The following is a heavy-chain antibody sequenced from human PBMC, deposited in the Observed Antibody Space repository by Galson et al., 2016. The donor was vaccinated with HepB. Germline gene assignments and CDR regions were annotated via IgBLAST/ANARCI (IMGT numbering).Heavy chain of an antibody. J-gene: IGHJ4*02. CDR3: AREIFPSFSPVGY. CDR1: GFTFSNYA. V-gene: IGHV3-30*09. Sequence: SLRLSCAASGFTFSNYAIHWVRQAPGKGPEWLSLISSDGSSTYYADSVKGRFAISRDISNNTVYLQMNSLRAEDTALYYCAREIFPSFSPVGYWGQGTLVTVSS. CDR2: ISSDGSST. D-gene: IGHD2-21*01.